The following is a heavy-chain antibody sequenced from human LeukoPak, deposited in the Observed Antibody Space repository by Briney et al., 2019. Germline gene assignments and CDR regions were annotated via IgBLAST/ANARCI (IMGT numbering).Heavy chain of an antibody. CDR3: AKDHLPGIVVADRDY. V-gene: IGHV3-23*01. CDR1: GFTFSSYG. D-gene: IGHD6-19*01. CDR2: ISGSGGTT. J-gene: IGHJ4*02. Sequence: GGSLRLSCAASGFTFSSYGMSWVRQAPGKGLEWVSAISGSGGTTYYADSVKGRFTISRDNSKNTLYLQINSLRAEDTAVYYCAKDHLPGIVVADRDYWGQGTLVTVSS.